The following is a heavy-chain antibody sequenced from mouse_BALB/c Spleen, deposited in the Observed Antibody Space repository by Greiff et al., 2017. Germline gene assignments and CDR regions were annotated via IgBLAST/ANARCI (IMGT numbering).Heavy chain of an antibody. Sequence: VKLVESGPGLVAASQSLSITCTVSGFSLTSYGVHWVRQPPGKGLEWLGVIWAGGSTNYNSALMSRLSISKDNSKSQVFLKMNSLQTDDTAMYYCASPYYYGSSYYAMDYWGQGTSVTVSS. CDR2: IWAGGST. D-gene: IGHD1-1*01. CDR3: ASPYYYGSSYYAMDY. J-gene: IGHJ4*01. V-gene: IGHV2-9*02. CDR1: GFSLTSYG.